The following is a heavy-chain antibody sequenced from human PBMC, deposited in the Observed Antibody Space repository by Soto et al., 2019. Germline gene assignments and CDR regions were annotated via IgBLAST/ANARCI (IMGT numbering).Heavy chain of an antibody. J-gene: IGHJ4*02. CDR2: IIPILGIA. D-gene: IGHD4-17*01. V-gene: IGHV1-69*02. Sequence: QVQLVQSGAEVKKPGSSVKVSCKASGGTFSSYPISWVRQSPGQGLEWMGRIIPILGIANYAQKFQCRVTITAVKSTSTASMELSSLRSEATAVYYCARRMTVTTPFDYLGQGTLVTVTS. CDR3: ARRMTVTTPFDY. CDR1: GGTFSSYP.